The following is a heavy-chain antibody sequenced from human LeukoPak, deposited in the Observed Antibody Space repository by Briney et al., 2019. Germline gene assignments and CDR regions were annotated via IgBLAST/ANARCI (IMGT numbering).Heavy chain of an antibody. Sequence: ASVKVSCKASGGTFSSYAISWVRQAPGQGLEWMGGIIPIFGTAHYAQKFQGRVTITADESTTTAYMELTSLTSEDTAVYYCARSSRTRSYTYGYLAYWGQGTLVTVSS. D-gene: IGHD5-18*01. V-gene: IGHV1-69*13. CDR1: GGTFSSYA. J-gene: IGHJ4*02. CDR3: ARSSRTRSYTYGYLAY. CDR2: IIPIFGTA.